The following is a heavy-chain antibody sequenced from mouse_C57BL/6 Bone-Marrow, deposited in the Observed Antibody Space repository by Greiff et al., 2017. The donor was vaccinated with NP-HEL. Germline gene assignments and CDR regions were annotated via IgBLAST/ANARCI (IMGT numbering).Heavy chain of an antibody. Sequence: FNIKDYYMHWVKQRTEQGLEWTGRIDPEDGETKYVPKFQGKATITADTSSNTAYLQLSSLTSEDTAVYYCARWGYGSIYFDYWGRGTTLTVSS. CDR2: IDPEDGET. CDR3: ARWGYGSIYFDY. J-gene: IGHJ2*01. D-gene: IGHD1-1*01. V-gene: IGHV14-2*01. CDR1: FNIKDYY.